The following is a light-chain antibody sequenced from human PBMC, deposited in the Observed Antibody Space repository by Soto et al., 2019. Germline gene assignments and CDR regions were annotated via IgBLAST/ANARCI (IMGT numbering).Light chain of an antibody. CDR2: DVT. CDR3: CSYAGYKVI. Sequence: QSALTQPRSVSGSPGQSVTISCTGTGSDVGGYNYVSWYQQYPGKAPKLLIYDVTKRPSGVPDRFSGFKSGNTASLTISGLQAEDEADYSCCSYAGYKVIFGGGTKLTVL. CDR1: GSDVGGYNY. V-gene: IGLV2-11*01. J-gene: IGLJ2*01.